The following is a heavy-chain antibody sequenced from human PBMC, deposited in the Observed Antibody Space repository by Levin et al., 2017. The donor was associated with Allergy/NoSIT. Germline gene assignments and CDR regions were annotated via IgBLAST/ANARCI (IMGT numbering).Heavy chain of an antibody. J-gene: IGHJ4*02. Sequence: SETLSLTCAVYGGSFSGYYWSWIRQPPGKGLEWIGEINHSGSTNYNPSLKSRVTISVDTSKNQFSLKLSSVTAADTAVYYCASLKDTAMVTVDYWGQGTLVTVSS. V-gene: IGHV4-34*01. CDR1: GGSFSGYY. D-gene: IGHD5-18*01. CDR3: ASLKDTAMVTVDY. CDR2: INHSGST.